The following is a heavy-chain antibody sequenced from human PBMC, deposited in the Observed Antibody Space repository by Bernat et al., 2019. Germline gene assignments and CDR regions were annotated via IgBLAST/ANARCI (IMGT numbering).Heavy chain of an antibody. V-gene: IGHV1-18*01. CDR3: ARAGDDILTGNWFDT. J-gene: IGHJ5*02. CDR1: GYTFTSYG. CDR2: ISAYNGNT. D-gene: IGHD3-9*01. Sequence: QVQLVQSGAEVKKPGASVKVSCKASGYTFTSYGISWVRQAPGQGLEWMGWISAYNGNTNYAQKLQGRVTMTTDKSTSTAYMERRSLRSDDTAVYYCARAGDDILTGNWFDTWGQGTLVTVSS.